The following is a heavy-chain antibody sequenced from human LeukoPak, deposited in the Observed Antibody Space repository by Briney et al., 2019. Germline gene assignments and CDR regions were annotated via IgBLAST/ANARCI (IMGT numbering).Heavy chain of an antibody. Sequence: PSETLSLTCTVSGGSISSGGYYWSWIRQPPGKGLEWIGYIYHSGSTYYNPSLKSRVTISVDRSKNQFSLKLSSVTAADTAVYYCARDEIVGAADAFDIWGQGTMVTVSS. V-gene: IGHV4-30-2*01. CDR2: IYHSGST. CDR3: ARDEIVGAADAFDI. J-gene: IGHJ3*02. CDR1: GGSISSGGYY. D-gene: IGHD1-26*01.